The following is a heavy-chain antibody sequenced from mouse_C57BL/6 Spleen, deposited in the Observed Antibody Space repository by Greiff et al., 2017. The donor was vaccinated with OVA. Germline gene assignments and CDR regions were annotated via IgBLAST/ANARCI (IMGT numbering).Heavy chain of an antibody. D-gene: IGHD1-1*01. CDR1: GYTFTSYW. CDR3: ARRYGSSYLDAY. V-gene: IGHV1-50*01. Sequence: VQLQQSGAELVKPGASVKLSCKASGYTFTSYWMQWVKQRPGQGLEWIGEIDPSDSYTNYNQKFKGKATLTVDTSSSTAYMQLSSLTSEDSAVYYCARRYGSSYLDAYWGQGTLVTVSA. J-gene: IGHJ3*01. CDR2: IDPSDSYT.